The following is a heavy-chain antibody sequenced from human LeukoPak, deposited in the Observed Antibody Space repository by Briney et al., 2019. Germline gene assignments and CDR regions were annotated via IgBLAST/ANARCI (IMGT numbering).Heavy chain of an antibody. Sequence: SETLSLTCTVSGGSISSSTYYWGWIRQPPGKGLEWLGSIYYSGNTYHNPSLKSRLTVSVDTSKNQFSLKLSSVTAADTAVYYCARSCEAYDYVWGSYCWGQGTLVTVSS. CDR3: ARSCEAYDYVWGSYC. J-gene: IGHJ4*02. CDR1: GGSISSSTYY. D-gene: IGHD3-16*01. V-gene: IGHV4-39*07. CDR2: IYYSGNT.